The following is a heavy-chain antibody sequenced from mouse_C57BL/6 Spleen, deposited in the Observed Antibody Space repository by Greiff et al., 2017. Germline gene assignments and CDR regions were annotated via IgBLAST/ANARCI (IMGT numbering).Heavy chain of an antibody. J-gene: IGHJ3*01. CDR3: ARGTTGTSAWFAY. CDR2: ISSGSSTI. Sequence: EVMLVESGGGLVKPGGSLKLSCAASGFTFSDYGMHWVRQAPEKGLEWVAYISSGSSTIYYADTVKGRFTLSRDNAKNTLFLQMTSLRSEDTAMYYGARGTTGTSAWFAYWGQGTLVTVSA. CDR1: GFTFSDYG. D-gene: IGHD4-1*02. V-gene: IGHV5-17*01.